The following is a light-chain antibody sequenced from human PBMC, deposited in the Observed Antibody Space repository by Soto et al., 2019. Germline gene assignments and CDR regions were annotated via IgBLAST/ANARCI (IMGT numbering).Light chain of an antibody. CDR1: SSNVGVNF. CDR3: AAWDDSLRGRL. CDR2: RND. Sequence: QSALTQPPSASGTPGQRVTISCSGSSSNVGVNFVYWYQHPPGTAPKLLIYRNDQRPSGVPDRFSGSKSGTSSSLAISGLRFEDEADYYCAAWDDSLRGRLFGTGTKVTVL. V-gene: IGLV1-47*01. J-gene: IGLJ1*01.